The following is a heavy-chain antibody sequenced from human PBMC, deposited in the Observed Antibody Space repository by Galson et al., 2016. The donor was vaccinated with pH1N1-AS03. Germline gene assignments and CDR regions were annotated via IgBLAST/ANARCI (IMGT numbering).Heavy chain of an antibody. CDR2: ISVYNGNT. V-gene: IGHV1-18*01. CDR3: ARQTMVHYFDY. Sequence: SVKVSCKASGYVFGSYRISWVRQAPGQGLEWMGWISVYNGNTNHAQNLQGRVTMSTDTSTTTAYIELRSLTSDDTAADYCARQTMVHYFDYWGQGTLVTVSS. J-gene: IGHJ4*02. CDR1: GYVFGSYR. D-gene: IGHD3-10*01.